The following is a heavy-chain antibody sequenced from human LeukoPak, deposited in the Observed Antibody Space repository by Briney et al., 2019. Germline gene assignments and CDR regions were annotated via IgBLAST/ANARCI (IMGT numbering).Heavy chain of an antibody. Sequence: PGGSLRLSCAASGYTVSSNYMSWVRQAPGKGLEWVSVIYSGGSTYYADSVKGRFTISRDNSKNTLYLQMNSLRAEDTAVYYCAREGDLWSGYFDYWGQGTLVTVSS. CDR2: IYSGGST. CDR3: AREGDLWSGYFDY. D-gene: IGHD3-3*01. CDR1: GYTVSSNY. V-gene: IGHV3-66*01. J-gene: IGHJ4*02.